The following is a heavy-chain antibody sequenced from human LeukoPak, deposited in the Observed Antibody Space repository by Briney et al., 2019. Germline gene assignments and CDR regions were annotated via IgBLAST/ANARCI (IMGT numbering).Heavy chain of an antibody. CDR2: IYHSGST. D-gene: IGHD3-16*01. CDR1: GYSISSGYY. CDR3: ARVAGGVLRLGELPPFDY. Sequence: PSETLSLTCAVSGYSISSGYYWGWIRQPPGKGLEWIGSIYHSGSTYYNPSLKSRVTISVDTSKNQFSLKLSSVTAADTAVYYCARVAGGVLRLGELPPFDYWGQGTLVTVSS. J-gene: IGHJ4*02. V-gene: IGHV4-38-2*01.